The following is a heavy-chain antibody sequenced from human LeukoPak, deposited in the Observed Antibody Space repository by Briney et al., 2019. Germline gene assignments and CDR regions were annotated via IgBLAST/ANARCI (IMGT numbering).Heavy chain of an antibody. D-gene: IGHD2-21*02. CDR2: ISSNGGST. CDR1: GFTFSSYA. Sequence: PGGSLRLSCSASGFTFSSYAMHWVRQAPGKGLEYVSAISSNGGSTYYADSVKGRFTISRDNSKNTLYLQMSSLRAEDMAVYYCARLAYCGGDCYPALEYYYYGMDVWGQGTTVTVSS. J-gene: IGHJ6*02. CDR3: ARLAYCGGDCYPALEYYYYGMDV. V-gene: IGHV3-64D*06.